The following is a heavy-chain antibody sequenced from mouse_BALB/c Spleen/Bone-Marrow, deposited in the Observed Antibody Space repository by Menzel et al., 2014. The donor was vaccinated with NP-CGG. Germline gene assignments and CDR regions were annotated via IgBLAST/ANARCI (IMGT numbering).Heavy chain of an antibody. CDR2: IDPAHGTA. Sequence: DVQLQYSGSELVKPGASVKLSCTSSGFDIKDNYMHWVKQRPEQGLEWIGRIDPAHGTAKYDPKFQGKATITAHTSSNTAYLQLSSLTSEDTAVYYCARYRLRTYFDRRGRGTTLTVSS. CDR1: GFDIKDNY. D-gene: IGHD2-14*01. V-gene: IGHV14-3*02. J-gene: IGHJ2*01. CDR3: ARYRLRTYFDR.